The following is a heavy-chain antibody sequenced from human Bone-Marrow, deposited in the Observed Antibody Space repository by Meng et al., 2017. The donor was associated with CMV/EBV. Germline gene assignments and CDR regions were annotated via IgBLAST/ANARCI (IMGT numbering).Heavy chain of an antibody. D-gene: IGHD2-2*01. CDR3: ARDRLPSLVVPAANLFDP. CDR2: IESDGRIT. Sequence: GGSLRLSCAVAGFTFRSYWMHWVRQAPGKGLVWVSRIESDGRITTFADSVKGRFIISRDNAKNTLYLQMNSLRAEDTAVYYCARDRLPSLVVPAANLFDPWGQGTLVTVSS. V-gene: IGHV3-74*03. CDR1: GFTFRSYW. J-gene: IGHJ5*02.